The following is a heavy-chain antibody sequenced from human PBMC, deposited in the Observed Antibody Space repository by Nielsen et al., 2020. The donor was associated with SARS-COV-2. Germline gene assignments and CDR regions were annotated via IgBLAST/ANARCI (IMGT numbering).Heavy chain of an antibody. D-gene: IGHD3-9*01. CDR2: IYWDDDT. CDR3: ARSPTDDYDILTGYYYYFDY. J-gene: IGHJ4*02. Sequence: SGPTLVKPTQTLTLTCTFSGFSLSTSGMCVSWIRQPPGKALEWLALIYWDDDTYYSTSLKTRLTISKDTSKNQVVLTMTNMDPVDTATYYCARSPTDDYDILTGYYYYFDYWGQGTLVTVSS. V-gene: IGHV2-70*01. CDR1: GFSLSTSGMC.